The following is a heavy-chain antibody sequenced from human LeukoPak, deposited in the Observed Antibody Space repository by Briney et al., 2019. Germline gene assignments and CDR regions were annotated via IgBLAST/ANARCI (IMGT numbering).Heavy chain of an antibody. CDR1: GFTFSSYW. CDR2: IKQDGSEK. CDR3: ARGWNNWSSRYYYYYMDV. V-gene: IGHV3-7*01. D-gene: IGHD1-1*01. Sequence: GGSLRLSCAAAGFTFSSYWMSWVRQAPGQGLEWVANIKQDGSEKYYVDSVKGRFTISRDNAKNSLYLQMNNLRAEGTAVYYCARGWNNWSSRYYYYYMDVWGKGTTVVIS. J-gene: IGHJ6*03.